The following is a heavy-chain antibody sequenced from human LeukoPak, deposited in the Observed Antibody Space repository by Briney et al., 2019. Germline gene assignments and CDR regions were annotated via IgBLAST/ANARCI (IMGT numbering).Heavy chain of an antibody. J-gene: IGHJ3*02. CDR1: GGSISSSSYY. CDR3: ARRGYSFVAFDI. V-gene: IGHV4-61*05. D-gene: IGHD5-18*01. Sequence: SETLSLTCTVSGGSISSSSYYWGWIRQPPGKGLEWIGYIYYSGSTNYNPSLKSRVTISVDTSKNQFSLKLSSVTAADTAVYYCARRGYSFVAFDIWGQGTMVTVSS. CDR2: IYYSGST.